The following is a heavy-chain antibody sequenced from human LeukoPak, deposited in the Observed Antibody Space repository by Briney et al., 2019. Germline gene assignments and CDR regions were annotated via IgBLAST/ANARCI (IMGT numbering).Heavy chain of an antibody. D-gene: IGHD6-19*01. J-gene: IGHJ4*02. V-gene: IGHV4-59*01. CDR1: GGSISSYY. CDR2: IYYSGST. CDR3: ARTISSGWVDY. Sequence: SETLSLTCTVSGGSISSYYWSWLRQPPGKGLEWLGYIYYSGSTNYNPSPKSRVTISVDPSKNQFSLKLSSVTAADTAVYYGARTISSGWVDYWGQGTLVTVSS.